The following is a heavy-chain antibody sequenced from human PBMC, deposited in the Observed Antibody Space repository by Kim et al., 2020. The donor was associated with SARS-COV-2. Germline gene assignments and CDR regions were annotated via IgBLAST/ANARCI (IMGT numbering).Heavy chain of an antibody. J-gene: IGHJ4*02. CDR1: GGSISSGGYY. Sequence: SETLSLTCTVSGGSISSGGYYWSWIRQHPGKGLEWIGYIYYSGSTYYNPSLKSRVTISVDTSKNQFSLKLSSVTAADTAVYYCARTPGGSGSYYNEKGSAYWGQGTLVTVSS. CDR2: IYYSGST. CDR3: ARTPGGSGSYYNEKGSAY. V-gene: IGHV4-31*03. D-gene: IGHD3-10*01.